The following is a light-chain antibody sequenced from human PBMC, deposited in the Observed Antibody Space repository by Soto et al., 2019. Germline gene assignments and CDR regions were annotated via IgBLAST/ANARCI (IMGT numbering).Light chain of an antibody. CDR1: HDITNY. Sequence: DIPMTQSPSSLSASVGDRVTITCQASHDITNYLNWYQHKPGKAPKLLIYGASNLETGVPSRFSGSGSGTDFTFTISSLQPEDVATYYCQKCDYLPIFGPGTTVDFK. J-gene: IGKJ3*01. CDR2: GAS. CDR3: QKCDYLPI. V-gene: IGKV1-33*01.